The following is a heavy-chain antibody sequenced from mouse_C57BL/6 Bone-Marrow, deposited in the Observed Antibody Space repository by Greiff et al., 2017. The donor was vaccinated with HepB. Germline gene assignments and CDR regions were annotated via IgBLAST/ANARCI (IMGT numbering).Heavy chain of an antibody. V-gene: IGHV1-64*01. CDR3: ARPSYYGSSLFDY. J-gene: IGHJ2*01. CDR1: GYTFTSYW. Sequence: QVQLQQPGAELVKPGASVKLSCKASGYTFTSYWMHWVKQRPGQGLEWIGMIHPNSGSTNYNEKFKSKATLTVDKSSSTAYMQLSSLTSEDSAVYYCARPSYYGSSLFDYWGQGTTLTVSS. CDR2: IHPNSGST. D-gene: IGHD1-1*01.